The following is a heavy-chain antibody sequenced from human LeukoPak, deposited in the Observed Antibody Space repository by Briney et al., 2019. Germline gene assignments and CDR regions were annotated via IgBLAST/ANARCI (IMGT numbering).Heavy chain of an antibody. D-gene: IGHD3-22*01. J-gene: IGHJ4*02. CDR3: AREHISDIVATMRGYYYDSSGYSLFDY. CDR2: ISSSSSYI. CDR1: GFTFSSYS. Sequence: GGSLRLSCAASGFTFSSYSMNWVRQAPGKGLEWVSSISSSSSYIYYADSVEGRFTISRDNAKNSLYLQMNSLRAEDTAVYYCAREHISDIVATMRGYYYDSSGYSLFDYWGQGTLVTVSS. V-gene: IGHV3-21*01.